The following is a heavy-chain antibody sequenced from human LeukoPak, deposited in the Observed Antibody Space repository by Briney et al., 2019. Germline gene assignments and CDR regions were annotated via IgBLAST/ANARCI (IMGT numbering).Heavy chain of an antibody. Sequence: GGSLRHSCAASGFTFSTYWMSWVRQAPGKGLEWVANIKEDGSEKNYADSVKGRFTISRDNAKNSLYLQMNRLRAEDTAVYYCAKRAVYAFYYWGHGILVTVCS. CDR3: AKRAVYAFYY. V-gene: IGHV3-7*02. CDR2: IKEDGSEK. D-gene: IGHD2-8*01. J-gene: IGHJ4*01. CDR1: GFTFSTYW.